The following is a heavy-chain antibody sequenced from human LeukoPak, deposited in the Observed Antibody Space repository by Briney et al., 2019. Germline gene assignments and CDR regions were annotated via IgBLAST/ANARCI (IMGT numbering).Heavy chain of an antibody. V-gene: IGHV1-2*02. Sequence: ASVKVSCKASGYTFTGYYMHWVRQAPGQGLEWMGWINPNSGGTNYAQKFQGRVTMTRDTSISTAYMELSRLRSDDTAVYYCARGLRFLEWFYGMDVWGQGTTVTVPS. CDR1: GYTFTGYY. D-gene: IGHD3-3*01. J-gene: IGHJ6*02. CDR2: INPNSGGT. CDR3: ARGLRFLEWFYGMDV.